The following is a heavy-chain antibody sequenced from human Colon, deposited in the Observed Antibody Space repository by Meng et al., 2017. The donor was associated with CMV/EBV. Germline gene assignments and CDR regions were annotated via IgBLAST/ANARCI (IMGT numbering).Heavy chain of an antibody. V-gene: IGHV3-21*01. CDR3: AKDRVYGMDV. CDR2: ITISSNHI. Sequence: GESLKISCAASGFIFSSYTMNWVRQAPGKGLEWVSSITISSNHIYYADSVKGRFTISRDNAKNSLYLQMNSLRPEDTAVYYCAKDRVYGMDVWGQGTTVTVSS. J-gene: IGHJ6*02. CDR1: GFIFSSYT.